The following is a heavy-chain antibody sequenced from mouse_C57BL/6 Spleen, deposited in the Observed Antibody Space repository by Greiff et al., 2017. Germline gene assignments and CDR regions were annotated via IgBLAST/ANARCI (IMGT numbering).Heavy chain of an antibody. Sequence: VQLQQSGPELVKPGASVKISCKASGYAFSSSWMNWVKQRPGKGLEWIGRIYPGDGDTNYNGKFKGKATLTADKSSSTAYMQLSSLTSEDSAVYFCARGPITTVVATDYWGQGTTLTVSS. CDR3: ARGPITTVVATDY. D-gene: IGHD1-1*01. CDR1: GYAFSSSW. CDR2: IYPGDGDT. V-gene: IGHV1-82*01. J-gene: IGHJ2*01.